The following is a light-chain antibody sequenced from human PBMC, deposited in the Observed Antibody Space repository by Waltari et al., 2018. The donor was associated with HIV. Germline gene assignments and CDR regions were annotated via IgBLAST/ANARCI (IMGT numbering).Light chain of an antibody. Sequence: QSVLTQPPSVSATPGQKVTISCSGSSSNIATNYVSWYQHFPGTVPKVLIYDNHKRSSGIPDRFSGSKSGTSATLDISVLQTGDEAHYYCGTWDTSLSAWIFGTGTKVTVL. CDR3: GTWDTSLSAWI. V-gene: IGLV1-51*01. CDR1: SSNIATNY. J-gene: IGLJ1*01. CDR2: DNH.